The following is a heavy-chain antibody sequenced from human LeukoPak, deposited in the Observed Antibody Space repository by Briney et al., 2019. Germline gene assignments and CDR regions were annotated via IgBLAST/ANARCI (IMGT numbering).Heavy chain of an antibody. CDR3: ARDWELGYCSSTSCSLGMDV. D-gene: IGHD2-2*01. CDR1: GFTFSSYG. CDR2: IWYDGSNK. V-gene: IGHV3-33*01. Sequence: PGRSLRLSCAASGFTFSSYGMHWVRQAPGKGLEWVAVIWYDGSNKYYADSVKGRFTISRDNSKNTLYLQMNSLRAEDTAVYYCARDWELGYCSSTSCSLGMDVWGQGTTVTVPS. J-gene: IGHJ6*02.